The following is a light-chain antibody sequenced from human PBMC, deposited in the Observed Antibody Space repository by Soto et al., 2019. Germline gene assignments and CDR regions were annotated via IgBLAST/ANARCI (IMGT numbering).Light chain of an antibody. CDR2: GAS. Sequence: EIVMTQSPATLSVSPGERATLSCRASRSVSSNLAWYQQKPGQAPRLLMYGASTRATGIPARFSGSGSGTEFTLTISSLQSEDFATYYCQQYNSYSTFGQGTKLEIK. CDR3: QQYNSYST. CDR1: RSVSSN. V-gene: IGKV3-15*01. J-gene: IGKJ2*01.